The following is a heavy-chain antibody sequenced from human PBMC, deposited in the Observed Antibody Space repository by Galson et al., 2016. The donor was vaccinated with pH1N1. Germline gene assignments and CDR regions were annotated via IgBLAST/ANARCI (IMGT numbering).Heavy chain of an antibody. CDR2: INQDGDKK. Sequence: SLRLSCAASGFNFSNYWMRWVRQAPGKGLQWVANINQDGDKKYCVGSVEGRFTISRDNVKNSLYLQMNNLRDEDTAMYFCARRYFDYWGQGALVTVSS. D-gene: IGHD3-9*01. V-gene: IGHV3-7*01. J-gene: IGHJ4*02. CDR1: GFNFSNYW. CDR3: ARRYFDY.